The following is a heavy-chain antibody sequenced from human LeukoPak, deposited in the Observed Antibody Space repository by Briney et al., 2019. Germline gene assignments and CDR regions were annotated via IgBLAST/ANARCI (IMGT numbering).Heavy chain of an antibody. Sequence: SETLSLTCTVSGGSISSYYWSWIRQPPGKGLEWIGYIYCSGSTNYNPSLKSRVTISVDTSKNQFSLKLSSVTAADTAVYYCARFSGYSYGYYFDYWGQGTLVTVSS. D-gene: IGHD5-18*01. J-gene: IGHJ4*02. CDR1: GGSISSYY. V-gene: IGHV4-59*01. CDR2: IYCSGST. CDR3: ARFSGYSYGYYFDY.